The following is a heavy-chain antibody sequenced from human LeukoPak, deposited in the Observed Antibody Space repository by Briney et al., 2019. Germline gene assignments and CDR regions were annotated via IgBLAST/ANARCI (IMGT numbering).Heavy chain of an antibody. J-gene: IGHJ4*02. V-gene: IGHV4-61*08. CDR1: GDSISSGGYY. CDR2: IYYSGST. CDR3: ARGGLGYYDSSGYYL. Sequence: SETLSLTCTVSGDSISSGGYYWSWIRQHPGKGLEWIGYIYYSGSTNYNPSLKSRVTISVDTSKNQFSLKLSSVTAADTAVYYCARGGLGYYDSSGYYLWGQGTLVTVSS. D-gene: IGHD3-22*01.